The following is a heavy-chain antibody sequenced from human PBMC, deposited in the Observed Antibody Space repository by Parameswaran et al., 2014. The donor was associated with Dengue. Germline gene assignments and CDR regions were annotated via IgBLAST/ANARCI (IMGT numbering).Heavy chain of an antibody. J-gene: IGHJ4*02. V-gene: IGHV3-23*01. Sequence: RWIRQPPGKGLEWVSAISGSGGNTYYADSVKGRITISRDNSKNTLYLQMNSLRAEDTAIYYCAQDRTSTSTLPFDRWGQGTLVTVSS. CDR2: ISGSGGNT. D-gene: IGHD1-14*01. CDR3: AQDRTSTSTLPFDR.